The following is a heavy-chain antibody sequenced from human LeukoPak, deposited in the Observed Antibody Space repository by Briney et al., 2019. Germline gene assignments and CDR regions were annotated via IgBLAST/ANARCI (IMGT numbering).Heavy chain of an antibody. CDR2: ISPYNGNT. Sequence: ASVKVSCKTSGYTFTHYVISWVRQAPGQGLEWMGRISPYNGNTKYAQKLQGRVTMTTDTSTSTAYMELRSLRSDDTAVYYCARASTHRYNWKSGQLNDAFDIWGQGTMVTVSS. D-gene: IGHD1-20*01. J-gene: IGHJ3*02. CDR3: ARASTHRYNWKSGQLNDAFDI. V-gene: IGHV1-18*01. CDR1: GYTFTHYV.